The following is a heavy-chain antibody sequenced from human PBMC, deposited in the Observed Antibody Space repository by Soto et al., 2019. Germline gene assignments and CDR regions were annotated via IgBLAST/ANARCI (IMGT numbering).Heavy chain of an antibody. V-gene: IGHV3-53*01. J-gene: IGHJ2*01. CDR3: ASESLLQGVHGPLNYF. Sequence: PGGSLRLSCAGSGFSVSGKDITWVRQGPGKRLQWVSGIYSGGITYYADPVKGRFTISRDNSKNNLSLQMSSLGAEDTSVYYCASESLLQGVHGPLNYF. CDR1: GFSVSGKD. D-gene: IGHD2-8*01. CDR2: IYSGGIT.